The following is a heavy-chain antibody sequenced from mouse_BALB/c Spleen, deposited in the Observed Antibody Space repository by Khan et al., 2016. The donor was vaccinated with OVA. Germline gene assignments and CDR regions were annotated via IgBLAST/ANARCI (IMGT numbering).Heavy chain of an antibody. Sequence: DLVKPGASVKLSCKASGYTFTSYWINWIKQRPGQGLEWIGRIAPGSGSTYYNEMFKGKATLTVDTSSSTAYIQLSSLSSEDSAVXSCARGMGGKVPLDYWGQGTTLTVSS. CDR3: ARGMGGKVPLDY. J-gene: IGHJ2*01. D-gene: IGHD1-1*02. V-gene: IGHV1S41*01. CDR2: IAPGSGST. CDR1: GYTFTSYW.